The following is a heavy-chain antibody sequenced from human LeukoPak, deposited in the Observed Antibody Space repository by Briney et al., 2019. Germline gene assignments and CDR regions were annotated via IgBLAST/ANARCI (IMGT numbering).Heavy chain of an antibody. J-gene: IGHJ4*02. CDR1: GFTFSSYG. V-gene: IGHV3-33*01. D-gene: IGHD2-15*01. CDR2: IWYDGNNK. CDR3: ARDREYCSGGSCYSVCDY. Sequence: GGSLRLSCAASGFTFSSYGMHWVRQAPGKGLEWVAVIWYDGNNKYYADSVKGRFTVSRDNSKNTLYLQMNSLRAEDTAVYYCARDREYCSGGSCYSVCDYWGQGTLVTVSS.